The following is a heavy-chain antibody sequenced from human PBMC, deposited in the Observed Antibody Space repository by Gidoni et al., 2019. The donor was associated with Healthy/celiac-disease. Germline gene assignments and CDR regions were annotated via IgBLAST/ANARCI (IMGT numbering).Heavy chain of an antibody. CDR1: GFTFSSYG. J-gene: IGHJ4*02. CDR3: ARHRSTVPFDY. Sequence: QVQLVESGGGVVQPGRSLRLSCAASGFTFSSYGMHWVRQAPGKGRVWVSVIWYDGSNKYYADSVKGRFTISRDNSKNTLYLQMNSLRAEDTAVYYCARHRSTVPFDYWGQGTLVTVSS. D-gene: IGHD4-17*01. V-gene: IGHV3-33*01. CDR2: IWYDGSNK.